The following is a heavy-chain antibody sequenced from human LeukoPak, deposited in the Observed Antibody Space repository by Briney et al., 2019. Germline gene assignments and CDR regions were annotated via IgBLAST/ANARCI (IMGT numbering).Heavy chain of an antibody. J-gene: IGHJ4*02. CDR1: GGSIISYY. Sequence: SETLSLTRTVSGGSIISYYWSWIRQPAGKGLEWIGRIYSGGSTNYNHSLKSRVTMSVDSYNNQFSLKLRSVTAADTAVFYCARENTGSYREFDDWGQGTLVTVSS. V-gene: IGHV4-4*07. CDR3: ARENTGSYREFDD. D-gene: IGHD1-26*01. CDR2: IYSGGST.